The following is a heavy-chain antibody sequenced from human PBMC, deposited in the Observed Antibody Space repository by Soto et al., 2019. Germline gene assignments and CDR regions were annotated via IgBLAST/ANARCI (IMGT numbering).Heavy chain of an antibody. D-gene: IGHD6-13*01. CDR3: AREGIAAAATWGDV. J-gene: IGHJ6*02. V-gene: IGHV3-30-3*01. Sequence: QVQLVESGGGVVQPGRSLRLSCAASGFTFSSYAMHWVRQAPGKGLEWVAIISYDGSNKYYADSVKGRFTISRDNSKNTLYLQMNSLRAEDTAVYYCAREGIAAAATWGDVWGQGTTVTVSS. CDR2: ISYDGSNK. CDR1: GFTFSSYA.